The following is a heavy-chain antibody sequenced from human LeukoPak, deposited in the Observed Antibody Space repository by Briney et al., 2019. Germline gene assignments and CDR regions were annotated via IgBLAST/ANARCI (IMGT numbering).Heavy chain of an antibody. D-gene: IGHD6-19*01. J-gene: IGHJ4*02. CDR2: INHSGST. Sequence: SETLSLTCAVYGGSFSGYYWSWLRQPPGKGLEWIGEINHSGSTNYNPSLKSRVTISVDTSKNQFSLKLSSVTAADTAVYYCARDVRSRWLAPRGFDYWGQGTLVTVSS. CDR3: ARDVRSRWLAPRGFDY. V-gene: IGHV4-34*01. CDR1: GGSFSGYY.